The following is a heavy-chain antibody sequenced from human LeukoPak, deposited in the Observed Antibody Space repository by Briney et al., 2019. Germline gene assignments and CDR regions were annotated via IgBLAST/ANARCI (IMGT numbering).Heavy chain of an antibody. CDR2: IRYDGINK. Sequence: PGGSLRLSCAASGFTFSKYGMHWVRQAPGEGLEWVTFIRYDGINKYYADSLKGRFTISRDNSKNTLYLQMNSLRAEDTAVYHCAKDMDVGGYGSWSYFDYWGQGTLVTVSS. J-gene: IGHJ4*02. CDR1: GFTFSKYG. D-gene: IGHD3-10*01. V-gene: IGHV3-30*02. CDR3: AKDMDVGGYGSWSYFDY.